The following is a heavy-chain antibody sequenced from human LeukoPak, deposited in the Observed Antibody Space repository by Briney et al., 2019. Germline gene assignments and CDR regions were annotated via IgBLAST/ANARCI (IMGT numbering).Heavy chain of an antibody. D-gene: IGHD5-18*01. CDR1: GFTFGDYA. Sequence: GGSLRLSCTVSGFTFGDYAMSWFRQAPGKGLEWVANIKQDGSEKYYVDSVKGRFTISRDNAKNSLYLQMNSLRAEDTAVYYCARPIGYSYGRGYYFDYWGQGTLVTVSS. CDR2: IKQDGSEK. CDR3: ARPIGYSYGRGYYFDY. J-gene: IGHJ4*02. V-gene: IGHV3-7*01.